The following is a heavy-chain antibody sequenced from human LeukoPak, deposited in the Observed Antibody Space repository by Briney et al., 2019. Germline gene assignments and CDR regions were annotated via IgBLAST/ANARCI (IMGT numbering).Heavy chain of an antibody. D-gene: IGHD3-10*01. CDR3: ARAAVYSGSYNNHFDP. CDR1: GGSISSGGYY. Sequence: PSETLSLTCSVSGGSISSGGYYWSWVRQHPGKGLEWIGYIYYSGDTYYNPSLKSRLTISVDTSKNQFSLMLGSVTAADTAVYYCARAAVYSGSYNNHFDPWGQGTLVTVSS. CDR2: IYYSGDT. J-gene: IGHJ5*02. V-gene: IGHV4-31*03.